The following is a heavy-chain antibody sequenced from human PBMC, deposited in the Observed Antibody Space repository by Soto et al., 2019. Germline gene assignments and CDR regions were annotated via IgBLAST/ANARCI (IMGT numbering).Heavy chain of an antibody. CDR3: TRDSRPSGRDV. CDR1: GFTFGDYA. Sequence: PGGSQRLSCTGSGFTFGDYAMSWVRRAPGKGLEWVGFIRSKAYGGTTEWAASVRGRCTFPRDDSKTIAYLQMNSLKTEDTGVYWGTRDSRPSGRDVWRRGTTVIAAS. V-gene: IGHV3-49*04. J-gene: IGHJ6*03. CDR2: IRSKAYGGTT. D-gene: IGHD6-6*01.